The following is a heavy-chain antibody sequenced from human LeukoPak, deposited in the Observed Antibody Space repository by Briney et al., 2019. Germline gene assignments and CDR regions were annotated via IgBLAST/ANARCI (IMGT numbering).Heavy chain of an antibody. CDR2: IRYDGSNK. V-gene: IGHV3-30*02. CDR1: GFTFSSYG. Sequence: GGSLRLSCAASGFTFSSYGMHWVRQAPGKGLEWVAFIRYDGSNKYYADSVKGRFTISRDNSKNTLYLQMNSLRAEDTAVYYCAKGSRLRYFDWPLGAFDIWGQGTMVTVSS. CDR3: AKGSRLRYFDWPLGAFDI. D-gene: IGHD3-9*01. J-gene: IGHJ3*02.